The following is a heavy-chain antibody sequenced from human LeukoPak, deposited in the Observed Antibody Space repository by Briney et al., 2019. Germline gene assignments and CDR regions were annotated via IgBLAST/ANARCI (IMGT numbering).Heavy chain of an antibody. CDR2: IIPIFGIA. V-gene: IGHV1-69*04. CDR1: GGTFSSYA. J-gene: IGHJ5*02. CDR3: ARLGVDCSSTSCFPVP. Sequence: SVKVSCKASGGTFSSYAISWVRQAPGQGLEWMGRIIPIFGIANYAQKFQGRVTITADKSTSTAYMELSSLGSEDTAVYYCARLGVDCSSTSCFPVPWGQGTLVTVSS. D-gene: IGHD2-2*01.